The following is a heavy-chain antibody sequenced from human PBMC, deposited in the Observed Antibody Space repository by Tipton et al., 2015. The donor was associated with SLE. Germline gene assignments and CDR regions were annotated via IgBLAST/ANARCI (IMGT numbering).Heavy chain of an antibody. V-gene: IGHV3-53*05. J-gene: IGHJ3*02. CDR1: GFLVTYNY. Sequence: SLRLSCAVSGFLVTYNYMSWVRPAPGKGLEWVLVIYGGGTTYYADSVQGRFTISRDNLKNTLYLQMNTLRAEDTAVYYCVREKGPKDAFDIWGQGTIVTVSP. CDR2: IYGGGTT. CDR3: VREKGPKDAFDI.